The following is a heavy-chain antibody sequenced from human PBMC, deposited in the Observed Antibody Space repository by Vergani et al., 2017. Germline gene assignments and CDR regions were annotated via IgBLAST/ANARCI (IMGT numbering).Heavy chain of an antibody. CDR3: ARDDDSGSYYGFDY. V-gene: IGHV1-8*02. Sequence: VQLVQSGAEVKKPGASVKVSCKASGYTFTSYDINWVRQATGQGLEWMGWMNPNSGNTGYAQKLQGRVTMTTDTSTSTAYMELRSLRSDDTAVYYCARDDDSGSYYGFDYWGQGTLVTVSS. CDR2: MNPNSGNT. D-gene: IGHD1-26*01. J-gene: IGHJ4*02. CDR1: GYTFTSYD.